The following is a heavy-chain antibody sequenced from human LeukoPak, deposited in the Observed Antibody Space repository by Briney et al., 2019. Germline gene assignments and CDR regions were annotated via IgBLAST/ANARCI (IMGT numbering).Heavy chain of an antibody. CDR2: IYYSGST. CDR3: ATGRRLSRTFDI. J-gene: IGHJ3*02. D-gene: IGHD3-16*02. Sequence: SETLSLTCTVPGGSVSSGSYYWSWIRQPPGKGLEWIGYIYYSGSTNYNPSLKSRVTISVDTSKNQSSLKLSSVTAADTAVHYCATGRRLSRTFDIWGQGTMVTVSS. V-gene: IGHV4-61*01. CDR1: GGSVSSGSYY.